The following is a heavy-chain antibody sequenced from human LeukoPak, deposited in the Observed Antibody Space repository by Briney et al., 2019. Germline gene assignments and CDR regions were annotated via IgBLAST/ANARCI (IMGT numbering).Heavy chain of an antibody. CDR2: IWYDGSNK. Sequence: GGSLRLSCAASGFTFSSYGMHWVRQAPGKGLEWVAVIWYDGSNKYYADSVKGRFTISRDNSKNTLYLQMNSLRAEDTAAYYCAARRFGELVFDYWGQGTLVTVSS. J-gene: IGHJ4*02. V-gene: IGHV3-33*01. CDR3: AARRFGELVFDY. CDR1: GFTFSSYG. D-gene: IGHD3-10*01.